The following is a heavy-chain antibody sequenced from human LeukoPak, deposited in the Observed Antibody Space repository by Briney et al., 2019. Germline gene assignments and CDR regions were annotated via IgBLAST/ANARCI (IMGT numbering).Heavy chain of an antibody. CDR3: AKDRGSGWYHYFDY. J-gene: IGHJ4*02. V-gene: IGHV3-23*01. D-gene: IGHD6-19*01. CDR2: ISGSGGST. Sequence: GGTLRLSCAASGFTFSSYAMSWVRQAPGKGLEWVSAISGSGGSTYYADSVKGRFTISRDNSKNTLYLQMNSLRAEDTAVYYCAKDRGSGWYHYFDYWGQGTLVTVSS. CDR1: GFTFSSYA.